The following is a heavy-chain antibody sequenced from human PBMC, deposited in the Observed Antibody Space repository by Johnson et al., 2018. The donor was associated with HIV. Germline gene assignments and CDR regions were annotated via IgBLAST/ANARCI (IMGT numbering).Heavy chain of an antibody. V-gene: IGHV3-30*04. J-gene: IGHJ3*02. D-gene: IGHD3-10*01. Sequence: QVQLVESGGDVVQPGKSLRLSCAASGFTFSSYPMHWVRQAPGKGLEWVAVISYDGRSKFYADSAKGRFTISRDNSKNTLYLQMNSLRAEDTAVYYCARAGRGYGFDIWGQGTMVTVSS. CDR1: GFTFSSYP. CDR3: ARAGRGYGFDI. CDR2: ISYDGRSK.